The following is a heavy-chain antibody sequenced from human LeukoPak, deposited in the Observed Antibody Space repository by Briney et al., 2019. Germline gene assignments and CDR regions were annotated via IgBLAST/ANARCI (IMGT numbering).Heavy chain of an antibody. Sequence: PGGSLRLSCAASGFTFSGYAMSWVRQAPGKGLEWVSVIYSGGNTNYADSVKGRFTISRDNSKNTLYLQMNSLRVEDTAVYYCARVPVAVPSMIDWGQGTLVTVSS. J-gene: IGHJ4*02. CDR3: ARVPVAVPSMID. CDR1: GFTFSGYA. V-gene: IGHV3-66*01. CDR2: IYSGGNT. D-gene: IGHD6-19*01.